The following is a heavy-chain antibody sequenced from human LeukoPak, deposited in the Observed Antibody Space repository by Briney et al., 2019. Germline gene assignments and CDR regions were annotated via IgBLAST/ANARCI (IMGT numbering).Heavy chain of an antibody. CDR2: ISYDGSNK. D-gene: IGHD3-3*01. Sequence: GGSLRLSCAASGFTFSSYGMHWVRQAPGKGLEWVAVISYDGSNKYYADSVKGRFTISRDNSKNTLYLQMNSLRAEDTAVYYCAKVTLYYDFWSGADYWGQGTLVTVSS. J-gene: IGHJ4*02. CDR3: AKVTLYYDFWSGADY. V-gene: IGHV3-30*18. CDR1: GFTFSSYG.